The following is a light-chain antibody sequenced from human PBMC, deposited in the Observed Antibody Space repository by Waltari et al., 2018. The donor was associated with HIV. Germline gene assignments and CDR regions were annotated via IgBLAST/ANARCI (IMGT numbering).Light chain of an antibody. Sequence: SYVLTQTPSVSVAPGTTATLTCEGSDIGTRSVHWYRKKPGQTPVLFMYYDSQRPSGIAERFSGSNSGNRATLTIGRVGVGDEADYDCQVWDSNNDVVFGRGTKLTVL. CDR3: QVWDSNNDVV. CDR2: YDS. J-gene: IGLJ2*01. V-gene: IGLV3-21*04. CDR1: DIGTRS.